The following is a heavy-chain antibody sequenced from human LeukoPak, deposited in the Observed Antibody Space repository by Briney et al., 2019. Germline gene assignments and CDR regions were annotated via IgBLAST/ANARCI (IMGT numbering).Heavy chain of an antibody. J-gene: IGHJ4*02. D-gene: IGHD5-18*01. Sequence: ASVTVSCKASGYTFTSYGISWVRQAPGQGLEWMGWISAYNGNTNYAQKLQGRVTMTTDTSTSTAYMELRGLRSDDTAVYYCARDYSGGTAMVHRFDYWGQGTLVTVSS. CDR3: ARDYSGGTAMVHRFDY. CDR1: GYTFTSYG. CDR2: ISAYNGNT. V-gene: IGHV1-18*01.